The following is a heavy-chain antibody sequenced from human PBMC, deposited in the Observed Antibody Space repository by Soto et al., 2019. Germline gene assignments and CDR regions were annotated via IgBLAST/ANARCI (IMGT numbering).Heavy chain of an antibody. CDR3: AMRTRR. Sequence: QLQLQKSGPGLVKPSETLSLPCPVSGGPISSSSYYWGWIRQPQGKGLEWIGSTYYSGSTYYNPSLKSRVTISVDTSKNQFSLKLSSVTAADTAVYYCAMRTRRWGQGTLVTVSS. J-gene: IGHJ4*02. CDR1: GGPISSSSYY. V-gene: IGHV4-39*01. CDR2: TYYSGST.